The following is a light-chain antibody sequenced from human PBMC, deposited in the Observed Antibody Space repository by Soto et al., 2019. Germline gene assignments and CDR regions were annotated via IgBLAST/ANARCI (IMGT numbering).Light chain of an antibody. CDR3: QQYGTSLPYT. J-gene: IGKJ2*01. V-gene: IGKV3-20*01. CDR1: QSVSSTY. Sequence: EIVLTQSPATLSLSPGERATLSCRASQSVSSTYLAWYQQKPGQAPRLLIYGGSTRATDIPDRFSGSGSGTDFTLTISRLEPEDFAVYYCQQYGTSLPYTFGQGTKLEIK. CDR2: GGS.